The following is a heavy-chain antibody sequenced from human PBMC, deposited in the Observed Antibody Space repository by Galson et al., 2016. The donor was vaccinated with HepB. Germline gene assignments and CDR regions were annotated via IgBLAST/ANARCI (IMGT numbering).Heavy chain of an antibody. J-gene: IGHJ4*02. CDR1: GFSFSTYA. Sequence: SLRLSCAGSGFSFSTYADHWVRQTPGKGLEWVAVIWSGAIKKYYADSVEGRFTISRDDSENTVYLQINTLRVEDTAMYYCASSIAVAGIIDYWGQGTLVTVSS. CDR3: ASSIAVAGIIDY. D-gene: IGHD6-19*01. V-gene: IGHV3-33*01. CDR2: IWSGAIKK.